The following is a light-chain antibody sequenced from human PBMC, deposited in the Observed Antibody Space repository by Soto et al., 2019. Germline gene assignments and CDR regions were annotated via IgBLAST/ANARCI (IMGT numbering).Light chain of an antibody. J-gene: IGLJ1*01. Sequence: QSALIQPRSVSGSPGQSVTISCAGTSSDVGRYAYVSWYQQHPGKVPKLIMYDVANRPSGVPDRFSGSKSGNTASLTISGLQPEDDAEYYCCSFAGNLFVFGTGTKLTV. CDR2: DVA. CDR1: SSDVGRYAY. V-gene: IGLV2-11*01. CDR3: CSFAGNLFV.